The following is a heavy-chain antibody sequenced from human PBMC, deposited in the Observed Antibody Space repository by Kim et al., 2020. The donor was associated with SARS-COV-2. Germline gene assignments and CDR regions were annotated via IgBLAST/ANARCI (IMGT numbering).Heavy chain of an antibody. CDR2: INHSGST. D-gene: IGHD2-2*01. CDR1: GGSFSGYY. CDR3: ARGAEALAVVGPFDY. Sequence: SETLSLTCAVYGGSFSGYYWSWIRQPPGKGLEWIGEINHSGSTNYNPSLKSRVTISVDTSKNQFSLKLSSVTAADTAVYYCARGAEALAVVGPFDYWGQGTLVTVSS. J-gene: IGHJ4*02. V-gene: IGHV4-34*01.